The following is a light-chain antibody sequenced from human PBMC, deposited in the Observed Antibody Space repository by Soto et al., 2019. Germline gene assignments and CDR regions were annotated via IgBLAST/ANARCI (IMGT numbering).Light chain of an antibody. CDR3: SSFTSRTTRVI. J-gene: IGLJ2*01. CDR1: SSDVGGYNF. V-gene: IGLV2-14*01. CDR2: EVS. Sequence: QSALTQPASVSGSPGQSITISCTGTSSDVGGYNFVSWYQHHTGKAPKLIIFEVSNRPSGVSNRFSGSKSGNTASLTISGLQAEDEAAYHCSSFTSRTTRVIFGGGTKLTVL.